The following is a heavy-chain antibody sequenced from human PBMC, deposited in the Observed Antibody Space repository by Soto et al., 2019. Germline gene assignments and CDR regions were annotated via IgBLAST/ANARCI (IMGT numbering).Heavy chain of an antibody. V-gene: IGHV3-23*01. CDR1: GFTFSSYA. CDR2: ISGSGGST. CDR3: AKEWGRYVDY. Sequence: EVQLLEPGGGLVQPGGSLRLSCAASGFTFSSYAMSWVRQAPGKGLEWVSGISGSGGSTYYADSVKGRFTISRDNSKNTMYLEMTSLRAEDTAVYYCAKEWGRYVDYWGQGTLVTVSS. D-gene: IGHD3-16*01. J-gene: IGHJ4*02.